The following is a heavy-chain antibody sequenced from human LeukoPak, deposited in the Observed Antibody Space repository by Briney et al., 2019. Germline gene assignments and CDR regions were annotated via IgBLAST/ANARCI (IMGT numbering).Heavy chain of an antibody. D-gene: IGHD3-16*02. J-gene: IGHJ4*02. Sequence: PGGSLRLSCAASGFTFSNYWMSWVRQAPGKGLEWVANIKQVGSEKYYVDSVKGRFTISRDNAKSSLFLQMNSLRAEDTAVYYCARDSSPGYYDYVWGTYPRYWGQGTLVTVCS. CDR1: GFTFSNYW. CDR2: IKQVGSEK. CDR3: ARDSSPGYYDYVWGTYPRY. V-gene: IGHV3-7*04.